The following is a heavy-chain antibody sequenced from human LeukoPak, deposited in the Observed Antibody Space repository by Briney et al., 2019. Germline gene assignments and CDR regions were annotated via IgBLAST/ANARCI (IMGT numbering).Heavy chain of an antibody. CDR2: ISAYNGNT. CDR1: GYTFTSYG. Sequence: ASVKASCKASGYTFTSYGVSWVRQAPGQGLEWMGWISAYNGNTNYAQKLQGRVTMTTDTSTSTAYMELRSLRSDDTAVYYCARVGVWDIVVVPAATDFDYWGQGTLVTVSS. J-gene: IGHJ4*02. CDR3: ARVGVWDIVVVPAATDFDY. V-gene: IGHV1-18*01. D-gene: IGHD2-2*01.